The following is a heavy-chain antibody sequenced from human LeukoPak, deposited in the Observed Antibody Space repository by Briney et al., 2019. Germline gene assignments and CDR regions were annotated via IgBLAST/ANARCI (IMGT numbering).Heavy chain of an antibody. D-gene: IGHD3-3*01. CDR1: GFTFSDYY. CDR2: ISSSGSTI. Sequence: GGSLRLSCAASGFTFSDYYMSWIRQAPGKGLEWVSYISSSGSTIYYADSAKGRFTISRDNAKNSLYLQINSLRAEDTALYYCATAPSRITLFGVVPYYFDYWGQGSLVTVSS. CDR3: ATAPSRITLFGVVPYYFDY. J-gene: IGHJ4*02. V-gene: IGHV3-11*01.